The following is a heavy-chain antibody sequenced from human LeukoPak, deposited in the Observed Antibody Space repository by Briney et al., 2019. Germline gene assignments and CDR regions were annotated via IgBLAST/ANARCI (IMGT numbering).Heavy chain of an antibody. D-gene: IGHD6-13*01. CDR2: INHSGST. Sequence: PSETLSLTCAVYGGSFSGYYWSWIRQPPGKGLEWIGEINHSGSTNYNPSLKSRVTISVDTSKNQFSLKLSSVTAADTAVYYCARRRSSSWYFTNFDYWGQGTLVTVSS. V-gene: IGHV4-34*01. CDR3: ARRRSSSWYFTNFDY. CDR1: GGSFSGYY. J-gene: IGHJ4*02.